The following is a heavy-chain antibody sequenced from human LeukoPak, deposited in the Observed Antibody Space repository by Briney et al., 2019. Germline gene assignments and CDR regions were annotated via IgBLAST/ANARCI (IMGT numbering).Heavy chain of an antibody. CDR2: ISSSSSYI. V-gene: IGHV3-21*04. CDR1: GFTFSSYE. Sequence: GGSLRLSCAASGFTFSSYEMNWVRQAPGKGLEWVSSISSSSSYIYYADSVKGRFTISRDNAKNSLYLQMNSLRAEDTALYYCAKSGYSSSWYNWFDPWGQGTLVTVSS. J-gene: IGHJ5*02. D-gene: IGHD6-13*01. CDR3: AKSGYSSSWYNWFDP.